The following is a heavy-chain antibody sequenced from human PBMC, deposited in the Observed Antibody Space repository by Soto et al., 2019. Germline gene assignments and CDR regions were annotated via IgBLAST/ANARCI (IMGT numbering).Heavy chain of an antibody. J-gene: IGHJ6*02. CDR2: IIPIFGTA. V-gene: IGHV1-69*12. CDR1: GGTFSSYA. D-gene: IGHD2-2*01. Sequence: QVQLVQSGAEVKKPGSSVKVSCKASGGTFSSYAISWVRQAPGQGLEWMGGIIPIFGTANYAQKFQGRVTITADESTSTAYMELSSLRSEDTAVCYCARGYCISTSCYPYYYGMDVWGQGTTVTVSS. CDR3: ARGYCISTSCYPYYYGMDV.